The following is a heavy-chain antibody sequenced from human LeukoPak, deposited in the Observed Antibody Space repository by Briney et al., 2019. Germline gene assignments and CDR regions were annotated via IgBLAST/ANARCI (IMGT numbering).Heavy chain of an antibody. Sequence: SQTLSLTCAISGDSVSSNSATWDWIRQSPSRGLEWLGRTYYRSKWYNDYAVTLKDRITINPDTSKNQFFLQLNSVTPEDTAVYYCAREGSSGYLFDYWGQGTLVTASS. CDR2: TYYRSKWYN. D-gene: IGHD3-22*01. J-gene: IGHJ4*02. CDR3: AREGSSGYLFDY. V-gene: IGHV6-1*01. CDR1: GDSVSSNSAT.